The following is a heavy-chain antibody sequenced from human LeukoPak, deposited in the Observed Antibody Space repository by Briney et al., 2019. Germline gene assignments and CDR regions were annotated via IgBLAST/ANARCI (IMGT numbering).Heavy chain of an antibody. V-gene: IGHV3-48*03. Sequence: GGSLRLSCAASGFTFSSYEMNWVRQAPGKGLEWVSYISSSGSTIYYADSVKGRFTISRDNAKNSLYLQMNSLRAEDTAVYYCARDVSGLYYMDVWGKGTTVTITS. J-gene: IGHJ6*03. CDR2: ISSSGSTI. D-gene: IGHD5-12*01. CDR1: GFTFSSYE. CDR3: ARDVSGLYYMDV.